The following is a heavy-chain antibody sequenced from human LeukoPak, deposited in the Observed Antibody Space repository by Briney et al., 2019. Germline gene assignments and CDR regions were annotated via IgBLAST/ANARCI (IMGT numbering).Heavy chain of an antibody. CDR2: ISSSAGST. Sequence: GGSLRLSCAASGFTLNSYAMSWVRQAPGKGLEWVSIISSSAGSTFYADSVKGRFTISRDNSKNTLYLQMNSLRAEDTAVYYCAKDLTTLAAAGAPFDYWGQGTLVTVSS. V-gene: IGHV3-23*01. CDR1: GFTLNSYA. D-gene: IGHD6-13*01. CDR3: AKDLTTLAAAGAPFDY. J-gene: IGHJ4*02.